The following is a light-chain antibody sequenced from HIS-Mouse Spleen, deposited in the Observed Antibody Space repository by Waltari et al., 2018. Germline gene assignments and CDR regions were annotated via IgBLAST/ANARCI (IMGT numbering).Light chain of an antibody. V-gene: IGLV2-23*01. J-gene: IGLJ2*01. CDR2: EGS. Sequence: QSALPQPASVSGSPGQSITIPCTGTSSDVGSYTLVSWYQQHPGKAPKLMIYEGSKRPSGVSNRFSGSKSGNTASLTISGLQAEDEADYYCCSYAGSSTSVVFGGGTKLTVL. CDR3: CSYAGSSTSVV. CDR1: SSDVGSYTL.